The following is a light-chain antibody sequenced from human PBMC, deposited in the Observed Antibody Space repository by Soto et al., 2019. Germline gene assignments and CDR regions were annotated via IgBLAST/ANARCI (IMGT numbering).Light chain of an antibody. Sequence: EMEMTKSPASLAASVGNRVSMTYRASQSISSWLAWYQQKPGKAPKLLIYDASSLESGVPSRFSGSGSGTDFTLTIRSLQPEDFATYYCQQGASFPRTFGGGTKVDIK. CDR1: QSISSW. CDR3: QQGASFPRT. CDR2: DAS. J-gene: IGKJ4*01. V-gene: IGKV1-5*01.